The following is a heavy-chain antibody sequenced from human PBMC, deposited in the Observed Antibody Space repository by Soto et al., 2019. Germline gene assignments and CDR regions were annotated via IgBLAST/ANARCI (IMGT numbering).Heavy chain of an antibody. Sequence: GGSLRLSCAASGFTFSSYEMNWVRQAPGKGLEWVSYISSSASTIYYVDPVKGRFPISRDNDKTSLYLQINSLTAEDTAVYYCARERSSWYTVDFDVRGQGTIVTV. V-gene: IGHV3-48*03. CDR2: ISSSASTI. D-gene: IGHD6-13*01. CDR3: ARERSSWYTVDFDV. J-gene: IGHJ3*01. CDR1: GFTFSSYE.